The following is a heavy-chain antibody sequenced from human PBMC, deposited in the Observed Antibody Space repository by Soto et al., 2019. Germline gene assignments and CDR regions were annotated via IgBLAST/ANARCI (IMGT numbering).Heavy chain of an antibody. J-gene: IGHJ4*02. CDR3: AKESIGGLVLH. D-gene: IGHD5-12*01. CDR2: IYYSGST. CDR1: GGSISSGGYY. Sequence: YLTCTVSGGSISSGGYYWSWIRQHPGKGLEWIGCIYYSGSTYYNPSLKRRVNISVDTSNNQLSLKLTSVTAADTAVYSCAKESIGGLVLHCGQGSLVIVSS. V-gene: IGHV4-31*03.